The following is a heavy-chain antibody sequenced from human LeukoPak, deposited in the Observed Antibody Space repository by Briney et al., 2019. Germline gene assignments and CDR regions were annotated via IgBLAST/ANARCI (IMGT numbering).Heavy chain of an antibody. D-gene: IGHD3-3*01. J-gene: IGHJ4*02. CDR3: AKSSIEYDFWSGLDY. V-gene: IGHV3-30*18. CDR1: GFTFSSYG. CDR2: ISYDGSNK. Sequence: PGRSLRLPCAASGFTFSSYGMHWVRQAPGKGLEWVAVISYDGSNKYYADSVKGRFTISRDNSKNTLYLQMNSLRAEDTAVYYCAKSSIEYDFWSGLDYWGQGTLVTVSS.